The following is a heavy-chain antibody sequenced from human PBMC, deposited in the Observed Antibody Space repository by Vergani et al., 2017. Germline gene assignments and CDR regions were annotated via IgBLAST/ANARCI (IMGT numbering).Heavy chain of an antibody. CDR1: GFTFSDYY. CDR2: IRDKTYNYAT. D-gene: IGHD3-3*01. J-gene: IGHJ6*04. Sequence: VQLVESGGGLVKPGGSLRLSCAASGFTFSDYYMSWIRQAPGKGLEWIGRIRDKTYNYATAYAVSVKGRFIISRNDSKKTEYLQMNRLTIEDTAVYYCYYDFWAGYESGDVWGKVTTVTVSS. V-gene: IGHV3-72*01. CDR3: YYDFWAGYESGDV.